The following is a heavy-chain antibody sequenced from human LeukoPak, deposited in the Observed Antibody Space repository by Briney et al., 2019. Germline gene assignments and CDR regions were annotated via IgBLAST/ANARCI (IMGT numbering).Heavy chain of an antibody. CDR1: GGSIRSSDDY. D-gene: IGHD5-24*01. Sequence: SETLSLTCSVSGGSIRSSDDYWGFVRQTPGKGLEWIGTIYHSGSAYYNPSLKSRLTISIDMSKNQFSLKLSSVTAADTAVYYCARGRGWLHMLDAFDIWGQGTMVTVSS. CDR2: IYHSGSA. CDR3: ARGRGWLHMLDAFDI. J-gene: IGHJ3*02. V-gene: IGHV4-39*07.